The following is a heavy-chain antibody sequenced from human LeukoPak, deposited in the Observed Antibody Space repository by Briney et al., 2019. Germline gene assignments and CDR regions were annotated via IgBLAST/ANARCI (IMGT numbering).Heavy chain of an antibody. Sequence: SVKVSCKASGGTFSSYAISWVRQAPGQGLEWMGGVIPIFGTANYAQKFQGRVTITTDESTSTAYMELSSLRAEDTAVYYCARDSGDSSGWYFDYWGQGTLVTVSS. V-gene: IGHV1-69*05. CDR1: GGTFSSYA. J-gene: IGHJ4*02. D-gene: IGHD6-19*01. CDR3: ARDSGDSSGWYFDY. CDR2: VIPIFGTA.